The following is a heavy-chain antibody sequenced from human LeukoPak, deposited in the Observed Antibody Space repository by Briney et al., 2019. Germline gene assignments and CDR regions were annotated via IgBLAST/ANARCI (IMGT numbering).Heavy chain of an antibody. J-gene: IGHJ4*02. D-gene: IGHD6-19*01. V-gene: IGHV3-23*01. CDR2: IFGSGGSA. Sequence: GGSLRLSCAASGFTFSSYAMYWVRQAPGKGLEWVSGIFGSGGSAHYADSVKGRFTISRDNSKNTVYLQMNSLRAEDTAVYYCAKTTTGYSSGRYPGWPADYWGQGTLVTVSS. CDR1: GFTFSSYA. CDR3: AKTTTGYSSGRYPGWPADY.